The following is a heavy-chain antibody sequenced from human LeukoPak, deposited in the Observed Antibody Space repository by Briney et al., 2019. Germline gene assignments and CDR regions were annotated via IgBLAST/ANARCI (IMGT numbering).Heavy chain of an antibody. V-gene: IGHV4-61*01. CDR1: GGSVSSGSYY. CDR2: IYYSGST. D-gene: IGHD7-27*01. CDR3: ARANWGFNGYYFDY. J-gene: IGHJ4*02. Sequence: SETLSLTCTVSGGSVSSGSYYWSWIRQPPGKGLEWIGYIYYSGSTNYNPSLKSRVTISVDTSKNQFSLKLSSVTAADTAVYYCARANWGFNGYYFDYWGQGTLVTVSS.